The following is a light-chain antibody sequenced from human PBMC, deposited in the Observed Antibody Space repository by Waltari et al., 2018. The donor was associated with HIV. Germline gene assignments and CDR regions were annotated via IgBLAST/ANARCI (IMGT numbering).Light chain of an antibody. J-gene: IGLJ1*01. CDR3: CSYAGIWGV. V-gene: IGLV2-11*01. CDR1: SSDVGAYNY. Sequence: QSALTQPRSVSGSPGQSVTISCTGTSSDVGAYNYVSWYQQHPDKAPKLMVYDVNKRPSGVPDRFSGSKSGNTASLNISGLQAEDESDYYCCSYAGIWGVFGTGTKVTVL. CDR2: DVN.